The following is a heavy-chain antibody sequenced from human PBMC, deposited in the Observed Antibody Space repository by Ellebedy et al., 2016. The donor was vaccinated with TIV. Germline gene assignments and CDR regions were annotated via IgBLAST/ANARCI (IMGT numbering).Heavy chain of an antibody. CDR2: ISAYNGNT. D-gene: IGHD2-2*01. Sequence: ASVKVSCKASGYTFTSYGISWVRQAPGQGLEWMGWISAYNGNTNYAQKLQGRVTMTTDTSTSTAYMELRSLRSDDTAVYYCARRCSSTSCYNYGMDVWGQGTTVTVSS. J-gene: IGHJ6*02. CDR1: GYTFTSYG. V-gene: IGHV1-18*04. CDR3: ARRCSSTSCYNYGMDV.